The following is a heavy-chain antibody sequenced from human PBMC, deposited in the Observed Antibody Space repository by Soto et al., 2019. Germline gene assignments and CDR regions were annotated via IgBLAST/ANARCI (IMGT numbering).Heavy chain of an antibody. Sequence: GGSLRLSCAASGFTFSSYAMSWVRQAPGKGLKWVSAISGSGGSTYYADSVKGRFTISRDNSKNTLYLQMNSLRAEDTAVYYCAKDGSYSSSWSSYYYGMDVWGQGTTVTVS. D-gene: IGHD6-13*01. J-gene: IGHJ6*02. CDR1: GFTFSSYA. V-gene: IGHV3-23*01. CDR3: AKDGSYSSSWSSYYYGMDV. CDR2: ISGSGGST.